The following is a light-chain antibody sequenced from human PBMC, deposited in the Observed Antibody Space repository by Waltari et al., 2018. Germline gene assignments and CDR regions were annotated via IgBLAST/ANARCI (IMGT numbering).Light chain of an antibody. CDR1: ISDVGGYNY. V-gene: IGLV2-14*01. Sequence: QSALTQPASVSGSPGQSITISCTGTISDVGGYNYVSWYQQHPGKAPKLMIYEVSNRPSGGSNRFSGSKSGNTASLTISGLQAEDEADYYCSSYTSSSTLSVVFGGGTKLTVL. CDR3: SSYTSSSTLSVV. CDR2: EVS. J-gene: IGLJ2*01.